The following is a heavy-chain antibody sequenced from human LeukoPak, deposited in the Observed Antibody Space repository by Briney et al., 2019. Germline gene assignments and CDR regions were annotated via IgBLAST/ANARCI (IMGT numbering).Heavy chain of an antibody. J-gene: IGHJ6*02. D-gene: IGHD3-9*01. CDR1: GGSISSYY. Sequence: SETLSLTCTVSGGSISSYYWSWIRQPAGKGLEWIGRIYTSGSTNYNPSLKSRVTMSVDTSKNQFSLELTSVTATDTAVYYCAGGLRRDFEYADSSGARRSKYSFYYNGMDVWGQGTTVIVSS. CDR3: AGGLRRDFEYADSSGARRSKYSFYYNGMDV. CDR2: IYTSGST. V-gene: IGHV4-4*07.